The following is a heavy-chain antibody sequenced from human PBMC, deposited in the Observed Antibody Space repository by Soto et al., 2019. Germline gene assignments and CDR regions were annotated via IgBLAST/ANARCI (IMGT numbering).Heavy chain of an antibody. J-gene: IGHJ4*02. CDR1: GFTFSNYA. CDR2: NSGSGGST. D-gene: IGHD4-17*01. V-gene: IGHV3-23*01. CDR3: AKDLSCYGDDTAY. Sequence: EVLLLESGGGLVQPGGSLRLSCAASGFTFSNYAMSWVRQAPGKGLEWVSANSGSGGSTYYADSVKGRFTISRDNSMNTPYLQMNSLRVEETAVYYCAKDLSCYGDDTAYWGQGALVTVSS.